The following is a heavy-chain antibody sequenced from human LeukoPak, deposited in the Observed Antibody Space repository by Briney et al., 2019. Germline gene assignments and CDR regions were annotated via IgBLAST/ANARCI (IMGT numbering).Heavy chain of an antibody. D-gene: IGHD1-20*01. CDR1: GGSISSSSYY. V-gene: IGHV4-39*07. Sequence: SETLSLTCTVSGGSISSSSYYWGWIRQPPGKGLEWIGSIYYSGSTYYNPSLKSRVTTSVDTSKNQLFLKLTSVTASDTAMYYCVRGHRDNWHLDFAYWGQGTLVTVSS. CDR2: IYYSGST. CDR3: VRGHRDNWHLDFAY. J-gene: IGHJ4*02.